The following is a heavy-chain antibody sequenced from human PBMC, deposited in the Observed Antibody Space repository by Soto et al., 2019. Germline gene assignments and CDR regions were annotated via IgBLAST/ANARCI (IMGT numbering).Heavy chain of an antibody. CDR3: AREGPVRDHYFDY. CDR2: IYSGGST. D-gene: IGHD3-10*01. Sequence: PGGSLRLSCAASGFTVSSNYMSCVRQAPGKGLEWVSVIYSGGSTYYADSVKGRFTISRDNSKNTLYLQMNSLRAEDTAVYYCAREGPVRDHYFDYWGQGTLVTVSS. J-gene: IGHJ4*02. CDR1: GFTVSSNY. V-gene: IGHV3-66*01.